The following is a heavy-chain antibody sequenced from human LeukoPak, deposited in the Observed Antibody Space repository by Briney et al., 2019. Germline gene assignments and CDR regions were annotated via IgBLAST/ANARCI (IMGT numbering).Heavy chain of an antibody. Sequence: PGGSLRLSCAASGFTFSSYSMNWVRQAPGKGLEWVSSISSSSSYIYYADSVKGRFTISRDNAKNSLYLQMNSLRAEDTAVYYCARGPYCSSTSCYWDYWGQGTLVTVSS. CDR2: ISSSSSYI. CDR3: ARGPYCSSTSCYWDY. CDR1: GFTFSSYS. J-gene: IGHJ4*02. V-gene: IGHV3-21*01. D-gene: IGHD2-2*01.